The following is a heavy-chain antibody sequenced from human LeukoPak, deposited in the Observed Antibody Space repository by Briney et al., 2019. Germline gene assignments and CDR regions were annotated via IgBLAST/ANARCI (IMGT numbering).Heavy chain of an antibody. Sequence: GGSLRLSCAGSGFTLSSNWMHWVRQAPGKGLVWVARFYSDGGRTNYADSVKGRFTISGDNAKNTQYLQMSSLRAEDTAVYYCARSGRGGAFDIRGQGTMVTVSS. CDR2: FYSDGGRT. J-gene: IGHJ3*02. CDR1: GFTLSSNW. CDR3: ARSGRGGAFDI. D-gene: IGHD1-26*01. V-gene: IGHV3-74*01.